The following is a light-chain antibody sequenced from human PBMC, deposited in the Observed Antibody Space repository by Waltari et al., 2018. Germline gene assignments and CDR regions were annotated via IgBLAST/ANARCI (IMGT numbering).Light chain of an antibody. CDR3: QHYGSSLWT. CDR2: AAS. CDR1: QTVSSAKY. Sequence: EIVLTQSPGTLSLPPGERATLSCRASQTVSSAKYVAWYQQKAGQAPRLLIYAASSRAAGIPDRFSGSGSGTDFTLTISRLEAEDFAVYYCQHYGSSLWTFGQGTQVEMK. J-gene: IGKJ1*01. V-gene: IGKV3-20*01.